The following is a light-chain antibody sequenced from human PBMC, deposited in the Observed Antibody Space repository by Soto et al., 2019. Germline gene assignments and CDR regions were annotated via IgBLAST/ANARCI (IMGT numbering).Light chain of an antibody. CDR2: EGS. CDR1: SSDVGSYNL. Sequence: QSALTQPASVSGSPGQSITISCTGTSSDVGSYNLVSWYQQHPGKAPKLMIYEGSKRPSGVSNRFSGSKSGNTGSLTISGLQAEDEADYYCCSYAGSSTFVVFGGGTQLTVL. CDR3: CSYAGSSTFVV. V-gene: IGLV2-23*01. J-gene: IGLJ2*01.